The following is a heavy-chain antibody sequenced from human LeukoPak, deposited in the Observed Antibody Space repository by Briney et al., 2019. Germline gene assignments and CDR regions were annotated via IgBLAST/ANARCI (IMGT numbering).Heavy chain of an antibody. Sequence: GASVKVSCKASGYTFTSYYMHWVRQAPGQGLEWMGIINPSGGSTSYAQKFQGRVTMTRDTSTSTVYMELSSLRSEDTAVYYCARSRGKRYCSGGSCYSWFDPWGQGTLVTVSS. CDR1: GYTFTSYY. V-gene: IGHV1-46*01. CDR3: ARSRGKRYCSGGSCYSWFDP. J-gene: IGHJ5*02. D-gene: IGHD2-15*01. CDR2: INPSGGST.